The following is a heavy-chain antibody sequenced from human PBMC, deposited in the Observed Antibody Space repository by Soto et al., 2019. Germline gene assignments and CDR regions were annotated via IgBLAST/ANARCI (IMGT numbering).Heavy chain of an antibody. Sequence: TLSLTFPFSGHSIHSGVYYWTWLRQRPGKGLEWMGYIYYTGKTSSNPSLESRLTMSVDTSNKQFSLKLRSVTAADTAVDYCVRDGTKTLRDWFDPWGQ. CDR1: GHSIHSGVYY. CDR2: IYYTGKT. D-gene: IGHD1-1*01. J-gene: IGHJ5*02. V-gene: IGHV4-31*03. CDR3: VRDGTKTLRDWFDP.